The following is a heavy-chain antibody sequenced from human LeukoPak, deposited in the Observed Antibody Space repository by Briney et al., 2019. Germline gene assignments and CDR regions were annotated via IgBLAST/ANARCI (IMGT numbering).Heavy chain of an antibody. CDR3: AKDVPPYDSSGYYDY. CDR1: GFTFSSYG. CDR2: ISYDGSNK. D-gene: IGHD3-22*01. J-gene: IGHJ4*02. V-gene: IGHV3-30*18. Sequence: GGSLRLSCAASGFTFSSYGMHWVRQAPGKGLGWVAVISYDGSNKYYADSVKGRFTISRDNSKNTLYLQMNSLRAEDTAVYYCAKDVPPYDSSGYYDYWGQGTLVTVSS.